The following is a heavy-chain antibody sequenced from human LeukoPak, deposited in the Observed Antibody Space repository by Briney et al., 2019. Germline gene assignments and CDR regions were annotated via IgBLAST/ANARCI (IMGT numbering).Heavy chain of an antibody. J-gene: IGHJ4*02. CDR1: GFTFSNYE. V-gene: IGHV3-48*03. CDR3: VREGSLDDFDY. CDR2: ITKTGNSK. Sequence: PGGSLRLSCVASGFTFSNYEMNWVRQAPGKGPKWVSYITKTGNSKYYADSVKGRFTVFRDDANKSLYLQMDSLGAEDTAVYYCVREGSLDDFDYWGQGTLVTVSS. D-gene: IGHD3-9*01.